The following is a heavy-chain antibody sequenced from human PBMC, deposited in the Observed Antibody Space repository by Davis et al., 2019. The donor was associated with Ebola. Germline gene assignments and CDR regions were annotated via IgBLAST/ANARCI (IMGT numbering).Heavy chain of an antibody. CDR3: ARVGYYYDSSGYHTGGMDV. CDR1: ADSISSHY. CDR2: IYSSGST. D-gene: IGHD3-22*01. Sequence: PSETLSLTCTVSADSISSHYWSWIRQPPGKGLEWVGYIYSSGSTNYNPSLKSRVTMSVDTSKNQFSLKLSSVTAADTAVYYCARVGYYYDSSGYHTGGMDVWGQGTTVTVSS. J-gene: IGHJ6*02. V-gene: IGHV4-59*11.